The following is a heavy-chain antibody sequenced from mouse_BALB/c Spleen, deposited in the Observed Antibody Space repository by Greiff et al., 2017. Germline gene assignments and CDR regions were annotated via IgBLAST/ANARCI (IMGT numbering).Heavy chain of an antibody. J-gene: IGHJ2*01. CDR2: INPSNGRT. CDR3: AREGSSGYVYYFDY. V-gene: IGHV1S81*02. D-gene: IGHD3-1*01. Sequence: QVQLQQPGADLVKPGASVKLSCKASGYTFTSYWMHWVKQRPGQGLEWIGEINPSNGRTNYNEKFKSKATLTVDKSSSTAYMQLSSLTSEDSAVYYCAREGSSGYVYYFDYWGQGTTLTVSS. CDR1: GYTFTSYW.